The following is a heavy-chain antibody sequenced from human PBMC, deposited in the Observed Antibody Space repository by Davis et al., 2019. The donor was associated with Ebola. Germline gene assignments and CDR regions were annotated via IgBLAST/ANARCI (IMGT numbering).Heavy chain of an antibody. Sequence: PGGSLRLSCAASGFIFSRYAMHWVRPAPGKGLEWLAVISYDGSNEYYAVSVKGRFIVSRDNSKNTLSLQMNSLRGEDTAVYYCARVQNYDFWSGLGYWGQGVLVTVSS. D-gene: IGHD3-3*01. J-gene: IGHJ4*02. CDR3: ARVQNYDFWSGLGY. CDR2: ISYDGSNE. CDR1: GFIFSRYA. V-gene: IGHV3-30-3*01.